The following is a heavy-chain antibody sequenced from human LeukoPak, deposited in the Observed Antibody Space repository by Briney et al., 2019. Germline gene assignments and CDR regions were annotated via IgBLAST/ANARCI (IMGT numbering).Heavy chain of an antibody. CDR2: IYYSGST. CDR1: GGSISSGGYY. CDR3: ARLRGYSYGYYFDY. Sequence: PSETLSLTCTVSGGSISSGGYYWSWIRQHPGKGLEWIGYIYYSGSTYYNPSLKSRVTISVDTSKDQFSLKLSSVTAADTAVYYCARLRGYSYGYYFDYWGQGTLVTVSS. J-gene: IGHJ4*02. V-gene: IGHV4-31*03. D-gene: IGHD5-18*01.